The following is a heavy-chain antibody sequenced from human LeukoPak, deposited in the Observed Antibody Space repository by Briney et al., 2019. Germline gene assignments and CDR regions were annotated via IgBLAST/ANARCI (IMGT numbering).Heavy chain of an antibody. CDR3: ARSGFYGSGSYYPFDY. J-gene: IGHJ4*02. CDR2: VYYTGST. V-gene: IGHV4-39*07. Sequence: SETLSLTCAVSGGSISSYNYYWGWIRQPAGKGLEWIGSVYYTGSTYYNPSLKSRVTVSVDTSKNQFSLKLSSVTAADTAVYYCARSGFYGSGSYYPFDYWGQRTLVTVSS. CDR1: GGSISSYNYY. D-gene: IGHD3-10*01.